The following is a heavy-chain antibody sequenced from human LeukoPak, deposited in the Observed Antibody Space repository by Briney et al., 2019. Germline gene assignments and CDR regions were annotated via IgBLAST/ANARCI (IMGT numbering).Heavy chain of an antibody. CDR1: GGSISSYY. D-gene: IGHD3-10*01. CDR3: ARDNFMVRGVVRGLYYMDV. Sequence: SETLSLTCTVSGGSISSYYWSWIRQPAGKGLEWIGRIYTSGSTNYNPSLKSRVTMSVDTSKNKFSLKLSSVTAADTAVYYCARDNFMVRGVVRGLYYMDVWGKGTTVTVSS. V-gene: IGHV4-4*07. J-gene: IGHJ6*03. CDR2: IYTSGST.